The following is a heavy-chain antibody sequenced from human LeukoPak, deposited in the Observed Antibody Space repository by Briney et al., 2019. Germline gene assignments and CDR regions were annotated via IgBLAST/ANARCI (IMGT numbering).Heavy chain of an antibody. CDR2: INPNSGGT. Sequence: ASVKVSCKASGYTFTGYYMHWVRQAPGQGLEWMGWINPNSGGTNYAQKFQGRVTMTRDTSISTAYMELSRLRSDDTAVYYCARNCSGTSCFSLDPWGQGTLVTVSS. CDR3: ARNCSGTSCFSLDP. CDR1: GYTFTGYY. D-gene: IGHD2-2*01. V-gene: IGHV1-2*02. J-gene: IGHJ5*02.